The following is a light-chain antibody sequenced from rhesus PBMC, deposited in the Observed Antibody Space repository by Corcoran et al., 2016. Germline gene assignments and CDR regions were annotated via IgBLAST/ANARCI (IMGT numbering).Light chain of an antibody. CDR1: QGISSW. V-gene: IGKV1-21*01. Sequence: DIQMTQSPSSLSASVGDRVTITCRASQGISSWLAWYQQKPGTAPKLLIYKASSLQSGVPSRFRGSGSWTYFTLTISSLQPEYFATYYCQQYNSAPPTFGQGTKVEIK. J-gene: IGKJ1*01. CDR3: QQYNSAPPT. CDR2: KAS.